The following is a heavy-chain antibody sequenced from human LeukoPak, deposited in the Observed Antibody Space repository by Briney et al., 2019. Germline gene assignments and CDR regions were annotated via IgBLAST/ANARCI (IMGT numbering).Heavy chain of an antibody. Sequence: GGSLRLSCAASGFTFSSYEMNWVRQAPGKGLEWVSYISSSGSTIYYADSVKGRFTISRDNAKNSLYLQMNSLRAEDTAVYYCAKSAYCGGDCYFDYWGQGTLVTVSS. D-gene: IGHD2-21*02. CDR1: GFTFSSYE. J-gene: IGHJ4*02. CDR3: AKSAYCGGDCYFDY. CDR2: ISSSGSTI. V-gene: IGHV3-48*03.